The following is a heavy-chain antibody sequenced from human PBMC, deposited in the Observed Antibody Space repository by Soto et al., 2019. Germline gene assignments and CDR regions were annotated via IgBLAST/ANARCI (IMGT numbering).Heavy chain of an antibody. V-gene: IGHV1-2*02. D-gene: IGHD2-2*01. J-gene: IGHJ6*02. CDR2: INANSGDT. CDR3: ARGHCSSTSCYGSDYYYGLDV. Sequence: ASVNVSCKSSGYTFTGYYIHWVRQAPGQGLECMGWINANSGDTSYAQKFQGRVTMTRDTSITTAYMELRGLRSDDTAVYYCARGHCSSTSCYGSDYYYGLDVWGQGTPVTVSS. CDR1: GYTFTGYY.